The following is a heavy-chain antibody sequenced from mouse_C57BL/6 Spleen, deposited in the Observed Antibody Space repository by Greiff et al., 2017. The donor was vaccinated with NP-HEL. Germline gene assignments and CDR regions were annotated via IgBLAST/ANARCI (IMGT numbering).Heavy chain of an antibody. J-gene: IGHJ4*01. V-gene: IGHV1-9*01. D-gene: IGHD1-1*01. CDR2: ILPGSGST. Sequence: VMLVESGAELMKPGASVKLSCKATGYTFTGYWIEWVKQRPGHGLEWIGEILPGSGSTNYNEKFKGKATFTADTSSNTAYMRLSSLTTEDSAIYYCARRGDYYGSSPYAMDYWGQGTSVTVSS. CDR3: ARRGDYYGSSPYAMDY. CDR1: GYTFTGYW.